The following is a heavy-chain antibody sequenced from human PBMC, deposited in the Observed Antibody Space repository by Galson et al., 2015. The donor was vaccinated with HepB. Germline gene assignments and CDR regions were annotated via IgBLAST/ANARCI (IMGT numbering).Heavy chain of an antibody. CDR3: ARDTFGGVIASFDY. CDR2: TYYRSEWYN. D-gene: IGHD3-16*02. Sequence: CAISGDSVSSNSAAWNWIRQSPSRGLEWLGRTYYRSEWYNDYAVSVKSRITINPDTSKNQFSLQLNSVTPEDTAVYYCARDTFGGVIASFDYWGQGTLVTVSS. V-gene: IGHV6-1*01. J-gene: IGHJ4*02. CDR1: GDSVSSNSAA.